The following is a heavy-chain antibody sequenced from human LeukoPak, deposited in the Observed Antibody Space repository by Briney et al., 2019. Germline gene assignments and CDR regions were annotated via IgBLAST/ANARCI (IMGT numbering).Heavy chain of an antibody. V-gene: IGHV3-48*01. Sequence: GGSLRLTCAASGFTFSNYNMHWVRQAPGRGLEWVSYISSVSTTTYYADSVKGRFTISRDNAKKSLYLQMNSLRGEDTAVYYCARDNPLSYYYDYWGQGTLVTVSS. CDR3: ARDNPLSYYYDY. CDR2: ISSVSTTT. D-gene: IGHD3-22*01. J-gene: IGHJ4*02. CDR1: GFTFSNYN.